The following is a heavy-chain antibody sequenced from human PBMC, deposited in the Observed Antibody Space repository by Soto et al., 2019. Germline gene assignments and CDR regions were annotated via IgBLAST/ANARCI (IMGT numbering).Heavy chain of an antibody. V-gene: IGHV2-5*02. J-gene: IGHJ3*02. CDR2: IYWDDDK. CDR1: GFSLSTTGVA. CDR3: AHRLTSPYYYEGSDYPHVFDI. D-gene: IGHD3-22*01. Sequence: QITLKESGPTLVKPAQTLTLTCTFSGFSLSTTGVAVGWIRQPPGKALEWLALIYWDDDKRYSPSLKSRLTITKDTTESQVVLRMTNMDPVDTATYYCAHRLTSPYYYEGSDYPHVFDIWGQGTVVTVSS.